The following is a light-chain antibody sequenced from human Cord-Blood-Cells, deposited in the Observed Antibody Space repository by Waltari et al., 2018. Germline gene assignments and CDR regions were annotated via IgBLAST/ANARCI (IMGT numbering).Light chain of an antibody. CDR1: NLGSKS. CDR3: QVWDSSSDHYV. Sequence: SYVLTQPPPESVAPGKTARITCGGNNLGSKSVHWYQQKPGQAAVLVIYYGSDRPSGIPERFTGYNGGNTATLTISRVEAGDEADYYCQVWDSSSDHYVFGTGTKVTVL. J-gene: IGLJ1*01. CDR2: YGS. V-gene: IGLV3-21*04.